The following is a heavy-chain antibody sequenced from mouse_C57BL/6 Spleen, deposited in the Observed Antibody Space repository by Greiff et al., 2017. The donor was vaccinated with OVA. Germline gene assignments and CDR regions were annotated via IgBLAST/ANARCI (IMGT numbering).Heavy chain of an antibody. J-gene: IGHJ3*01. CDR3: ARYDYDSWFAD. Sequence: QVQLQQSGPELVKPGASVKISCKASGYAFSSSWMNWVKQRPGKGLEWIGRIYPGDGDTNYNGKFKGKATLTADKSSSTAYMQLSSLTSEDSAVYFCARYDYDSWFADWGQGTLVTVSA. D-gene: IGHD2-4*01. CDR2: IYPGDGDT. CDR1: GYAFSSSW. V-gene: IGHV1-82*01.